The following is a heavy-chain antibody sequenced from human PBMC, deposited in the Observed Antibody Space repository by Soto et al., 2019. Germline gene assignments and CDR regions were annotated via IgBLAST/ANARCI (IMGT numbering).Heavy chain of an antibody. D-gene: IGHD3-16*01. Sequence: SGPTLVNPTQTLTLTCTFSGFSLSTSGVGVGWIRQPPGKALEWLALIYWDDDKRYSPSLKSRLTITKDTSKNQVVLTMTNMDPVDTATYYCARGGRVGITFPHFDYWGQGTLVTVSS. CDR2: IYWDDDK. V-gene: IGHV2-5*02. CDR1: GFSLSTSGVG. J-gene: IGHJ4*02. CDR3: ARGGRVGITFPHFDY.